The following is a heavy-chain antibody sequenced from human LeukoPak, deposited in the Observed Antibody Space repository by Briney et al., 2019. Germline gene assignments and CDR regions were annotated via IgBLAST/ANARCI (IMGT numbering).Heavy chain of an antibody. CDR3: AKDFRIGYSAHFDY. V-gene: IGHV3-23*01. J-gene: IGHJ4*02. Sequence: GGSLRLSCVGSGFTFRSHAMSWVRQAPEKGLEFVSGIYENGGTTYYADSVKGRFSISRDNSKNTLYLQMDSLRGEDTAVYYCAKDFRIGYSAHFDYWGQGALVIVSS. CDR2: IYENGGTT. CDR1: GFTFRSHA. D-gene: IGHD2-21*01.